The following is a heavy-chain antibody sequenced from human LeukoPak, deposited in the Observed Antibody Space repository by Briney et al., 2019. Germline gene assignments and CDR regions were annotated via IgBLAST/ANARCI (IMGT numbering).Heavy chain of an antibody. J-gene: IGHJ6*03. Sequence: GGSLRLSCAASGFTFSSYWMSWVRQAPGKGLEWVANIKQDGSEKYYVDSVKGRFTISRDNAKNSLYLQMNSLRAEDTAVYYCAKGKTYYYGSGSHLPYYYYMDVWGKGTTVTVSS. V-gene: IGHV3-7*01. CDR1: GFTFSSYW. D-gene: IGHD3-10*01. CDR3: AKGKTYYYGSGSHLPYYYYMDV. CDR2: IKQDGSEK.